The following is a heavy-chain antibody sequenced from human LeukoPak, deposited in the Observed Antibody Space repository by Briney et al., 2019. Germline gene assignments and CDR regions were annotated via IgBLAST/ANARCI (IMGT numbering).Heavy chain of an antibody. D-gene: IGHD3-10*01. CDR2: INPNCGGT. Sequence: ASVKVSFKASGYTFTGYYMHWVRQAPGQGLEWMGWINPNCGGTIYAQKFQGRVTMTRDTSISTVYMDLRRLRSDDTAVYYCARAPPITRGPFDPWGQGTLVTVSS. CDR1: GYTFTGYY. J-gene: IGHJ5*02. V-gene: IGHV1-2*02. CDR3: ARAPPITRGPFDP.